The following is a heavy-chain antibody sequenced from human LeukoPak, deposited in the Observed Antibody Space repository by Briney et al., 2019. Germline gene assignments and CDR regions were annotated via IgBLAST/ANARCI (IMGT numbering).Heavy chain of an antibody. V-gene: IGHV1-69*13. CDR2: IIPIFGTA. D-gene: IGHD3-3*01. CDR1: GGTFSSYA. CDR3: ARALITIFGVVISNYFDY. J-gene: IGHJ4*02. Sequence: SVTVSCKASGGTFSSYAISWVRQAPGQGLEWMGGIIPIFGTANYAQKFQGRVTITADESTSTAYMELSSLRSEDTAVYYCARALITIFGVVISNYFDYWGQGTLVTVSS.